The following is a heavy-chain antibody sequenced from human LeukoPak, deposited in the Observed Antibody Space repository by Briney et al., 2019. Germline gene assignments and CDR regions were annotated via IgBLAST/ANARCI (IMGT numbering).Heavy chain of an antibody. CDR2: ISGSRGST. CDR3: AKDSNTAMVLSNFDY. CDR1: GFTFSRYA. V-gene: IGHV3-23*01. Sequence: GGXLRLSCAASGFTFSRYAMSWVGQAPGKGLEWVSAISGSRGSTYYADSLKGRFTISRDNSKNTLYLQMNSLRAEDTAVYYCAKDSNTAMVLSNFDYWGQGTLVTV. D-gene: IGHD5-18*01. J-gene: IGHJ4*02.